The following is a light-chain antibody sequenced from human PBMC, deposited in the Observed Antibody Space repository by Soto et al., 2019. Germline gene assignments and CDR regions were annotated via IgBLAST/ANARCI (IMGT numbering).Light chain of an antibody. V-gene: IGLV1-51*01. CDR1: SSNIGNNY. CDR3: GTWDGSLSAVV. J-gene: IGLJ2*01. Sequence: QSVLTQPPSVSAAPGQKVTISCSGSSSNIGNNYVSWYQHLPGTAPKLLIYDNNKRPSGIPDRFSGSKSGTSATLGITGLQTGDEADYYCGTWDGSLSAVVFGGGTKLTVL. CDR2: DNN.